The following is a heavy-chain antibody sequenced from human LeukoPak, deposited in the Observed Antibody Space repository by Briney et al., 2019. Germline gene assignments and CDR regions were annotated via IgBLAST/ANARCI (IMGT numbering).Heavy chain of an antibody. CDR3: ARNRFPITGTTNNYYYMDV. CDR2: ISSSSSTI. J-gene: IGHJ6*03. V-gene: IGHV3-48*04. CDR1: GFTFSSYS. D-gene: IGHD1-7*01. Sequence: GGSLRLSCAASGFTFSSYSMNWVRQAPGKGLEWVSYISSSSSTIYYADSVKGRFTISRDNAKNSLYLQMNSLRAEDTAVYYCARNRFPITGTTNNYYYMDVWGKGTTVTVSS.